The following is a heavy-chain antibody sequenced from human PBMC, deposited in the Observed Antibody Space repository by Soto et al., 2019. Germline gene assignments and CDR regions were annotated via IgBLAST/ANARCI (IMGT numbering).Heavy chain of an antibody. CDR3: ATGRVGGYHF. J-gene: IGHJ4*02. CDR1: GYTFTSFD. Sequence: QVQLLQSGAEVKRPGASVKVSCKASGYTFTSFDLNWVRQAAGQGLEWLGWMNPNNGDVAYAQKFQGRFTMTRNTSIITVNMDLSSLRSEDTAVYYCATGRVGGYHFWGQGTLVTVSS. V-gene: IGHV1-8*01. D-gene: IGHD1-26*01. CDR2: MNPNNGDV.